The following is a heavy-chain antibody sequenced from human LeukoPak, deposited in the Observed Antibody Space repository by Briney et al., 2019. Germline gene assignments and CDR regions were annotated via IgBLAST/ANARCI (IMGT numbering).Heavy chain of an antibody. J-gene: IGHJ4*02. CDR2: ISYDGSNK. Sequence: PGRSQRLSCAASGFTFSSYGMHWVRQAPGKGLEWVAVISYDGSNKYYADSVKGRFTISRDNSKNTLYLQMNSLRAEDTAVYYCAKDFGYYDFWSGPLDYWGQGTLVTVSS. V-gene: IGHV3-30*18. CDR1: GFTFSSYG. CDR3: AKDFGYYDFWSGPLDY. D-gene: IGHD3-3*01.